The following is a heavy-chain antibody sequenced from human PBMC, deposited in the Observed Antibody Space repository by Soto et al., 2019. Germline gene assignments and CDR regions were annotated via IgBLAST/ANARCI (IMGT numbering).Heavy chain of an antibody. J-gene: IGHJ3*02. D-gene: IGHD2-8*01. CDR2: IKKDGSRT. Sequence: EAQLVESGGGLVQPGGSLRLSCEASGFSLGSYWMTWVRQAPGKGLEWVANIKKDGSRTSYLDSVRGRFTISRDNVGNSLSLQMDSLRAEDTGLYFCARDVSPGTSTLYLDAVDIWGQGTMVTVSS. CDR3: ARDVSPGTSTLYLDAVDI. CDR1: GFSLGSYW. V-gene: IGHV3-7*05.